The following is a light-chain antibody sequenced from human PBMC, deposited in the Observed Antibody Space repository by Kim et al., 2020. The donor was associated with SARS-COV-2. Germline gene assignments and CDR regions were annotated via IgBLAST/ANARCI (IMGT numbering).Light chain of an antibody. Sequence: SSELTQDPAVSVALGQTVSFTCQGDSLRTYYAGWYQQKPGQAPVLVIYDKNNRPSGIPDRFSGSSSVDTASLTITGAQAEDEADYYCNSRDSSGNLYVFGTGTKVTVL. CDR3: NSRDSSGNLYV. V-gene: IGLV3-19*01. CDR2: DKN. J-gene: IGLJ1*01. CDR1: SLRTYY.